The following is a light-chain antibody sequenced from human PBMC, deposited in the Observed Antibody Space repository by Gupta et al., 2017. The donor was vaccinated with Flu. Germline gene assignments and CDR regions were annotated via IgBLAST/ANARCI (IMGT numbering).Light chain of an antibody. J-gene: IGLJ2*01. Sequence: TSSDVGGYNYVAWYQQHPGKAPKLMTYEVSNRPSGISNRFSGSKSGNTASLTISGLQAEDEADYYCTSYTSSSPVVFGGGTKLTVL. V-gene: IGLV2-14*01. CDR1: SSDVGGYNY. CDR2: EVS. CDR3: TSYTSSSPVV.